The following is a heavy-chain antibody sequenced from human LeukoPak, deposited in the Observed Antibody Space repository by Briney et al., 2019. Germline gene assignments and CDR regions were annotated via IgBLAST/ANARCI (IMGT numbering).Heavy chain of an antibody. V-gene: IGHV1-18*01. CDR1: GYTFTSYG. J-gene: IGHJ4*02. CDR2: ISAYNGNT. CDR3: ARAATVTTSPVDD. Sequence: ASVNVSCKASGYTFTSYGISWVRQAPGQGLEWMGWISAYNGNTNYAQKLQGSVTMTTDTSTSTAYMELRSLRSDGTAVYYCARAATVTTSPVDDWGQGTLVTVSS. D-gene: IGHD4-17*01.